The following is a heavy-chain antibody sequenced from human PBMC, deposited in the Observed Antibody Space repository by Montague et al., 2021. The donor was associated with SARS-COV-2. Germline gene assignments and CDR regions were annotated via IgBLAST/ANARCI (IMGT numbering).Heavy chain of an antibody. V-gene: IGHV4-59*08. J-gene: IGHJ5*02. CDR1: GGSISSHY. Sequence: SETLSLTCAVSGGSISSHYWSWIRQAPGQGLAWIGHIYYTGTTKYNPSLKSRVTLSLDTSRAQFSLTLSSVTAADTAVYYCARPLRSNVWYGFDTWGQGASVTVSS. CDR3: ARPLRSNVWYGFDT. CDR2: IYYTGTT. D-gene: IGHD6-13*01.